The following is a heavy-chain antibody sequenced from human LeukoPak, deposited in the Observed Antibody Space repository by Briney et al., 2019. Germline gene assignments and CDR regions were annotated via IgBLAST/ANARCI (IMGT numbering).Heavy chain of an antibody. Sequence: GGSLRLSCAVSGFAFSSYNMNWVRQSPGKGLEWISSISSGSGYMYYADSVKGRFTISRDNAKNSLYLEMSSLRAEDTAVYYCARAGLYSGSGLDYWGQGTLVTVSS. CDR3: ARAGLYSGSGLDY. J-gene: IGHJ4*02. D-gene: IGHD5-12*01. V-gene: IGHV3-21*01. CDR1: GFAFSSYN. CDR2: ISSGSGYM.